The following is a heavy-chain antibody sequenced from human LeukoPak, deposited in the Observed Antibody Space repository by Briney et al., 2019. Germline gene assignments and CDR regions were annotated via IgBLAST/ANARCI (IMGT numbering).Heavy chain of an antibody. CDR3: ARPGVRGGHRRPFDY. CDR2: INHSGST. Sequence: PSETLSLTCAVYGGSFSGYYWSWIRQPPGKGLEWIGEINHSGSTNYNPSLKSRVTISVDTSKNQFSLKLSSVTAADTAVYYCARPGVRGGHRRPFDYWGQGTLVTVSS. D-gene: IGHD3-10*01. V-gene: IGHV4-34*01. J-gene: IGHJ4*02. CDR1: GGSFSGYY.